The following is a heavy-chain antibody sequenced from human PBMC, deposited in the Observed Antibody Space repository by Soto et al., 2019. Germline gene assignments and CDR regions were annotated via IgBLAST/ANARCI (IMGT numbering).Heavy chain of an antibody. Sequence: DVQLVETGGGLIQPGGSLRLSCAASGFIVSSSYMSWVRQAPGKGLEWVSVIYSDGRTYYADSMKGRFTISRENSKNTLYLQMNSLSAEDTAVYYCARCSGWYGQCYFDCWGQGTLVTVSS. CDR3: ARCSGWYGQCYFDC. CDR1: GFIVSSSY. CDR2: IYSDGRT. J-gene: IGHJ4*02. V-gene: IGHV3-53*02. D-gene: IGHD6-13*01.